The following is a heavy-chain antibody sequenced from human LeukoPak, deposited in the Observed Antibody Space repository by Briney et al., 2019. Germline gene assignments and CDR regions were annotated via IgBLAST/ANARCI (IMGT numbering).Heavy chain of an antibody. Sequence: PGGSLRLSCAASGFTFSSYWMNWARQAPGKGLEWVASINHNGNVNYYVDSVKGRFTISRDNAKKSLYLQMNSLRADDTAVYYCAREMAIAAAGISWFAPWGQGTLVTVSS. CDR1: GFTFSSYW. CDR3: AREMAIAAAGISWFAP. J-gene: IGHJ5*02. CDR2: INHNGNVN. V-gene: IGHV3-7*01. D-gene: IGHD6-25*01.